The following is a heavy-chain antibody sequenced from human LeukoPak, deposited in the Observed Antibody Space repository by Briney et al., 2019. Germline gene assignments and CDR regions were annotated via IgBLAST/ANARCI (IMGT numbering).Heavy chain of an antibody. Sequence: GGSLRLSCAASGFTFSDYYMSWIRQAPGKGLEWVSYISSSGSTIYYADSVKGRFTISRDNAKNSLYLQMNSLRAEDTAVYYRARVRGYCSSTSTCDDYWGQGTLVTVSS. V-gene: IGHV3-11*01. J-gene: IGHJ4*02. CDR2: ISSSGSTI. D-gene: IGHD2-2*01. CDR1: GFTFSDYY. CDR3: ARVRGYCSSTSTCDDY.